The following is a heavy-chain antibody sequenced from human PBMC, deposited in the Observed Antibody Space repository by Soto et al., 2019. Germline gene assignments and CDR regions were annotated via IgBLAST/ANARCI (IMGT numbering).Heavy chain of an antibody. J-gene: IGHJ4*02. CDR2: IYHSGTT. CDR3: AFPATAEFDH. CDR1: GGSISSTNW. V-gene: IGHV4-4*02. D-gene: IGHD6-13*01. Sequence: QVQLQESGPGLVKPSGTLSLTCAVSGGSISSTNWWTWVRQSPGRGLEWIGAIYHSGTTNYSPSLTSRVNIAVDMSTNHLSLTLISVTAADTAVYYCAFPATAEFDHWGKGILVTVSS.